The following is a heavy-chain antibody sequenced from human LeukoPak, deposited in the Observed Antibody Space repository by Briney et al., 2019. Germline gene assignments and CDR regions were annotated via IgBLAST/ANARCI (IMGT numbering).Heavy chain of an antibody. CDR2: IYPGDSDI. Sequence: GESLKISCKGSGYSFTSYWIGWVRQMPGKGLELMGIIYPGDSDIRYSPSFQGQVTISADKSINTAYLQWSSLKASDTAIYYCVRRDINSRYVGWFDPLGQGTPVTVSS. CDR3: VRRDINSRYVGWFDP. V-gene: IGHV5-51*01. D-gene: IGHD3-10*01. J-gene: IGHJ5*02. CDR1: GYSFTSYW.